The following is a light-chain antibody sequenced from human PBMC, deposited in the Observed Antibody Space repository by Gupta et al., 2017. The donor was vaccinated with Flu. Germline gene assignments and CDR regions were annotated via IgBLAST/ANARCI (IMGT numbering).Light chain of an antibody. CDR3: QQENNGHPPWT. CDR1: QSVSSN. V-gene: IGKV3-15*01. Sequence: EIVMTQSPATLSVSPGERATLSCRASQSVSSNLAWYQQKPGQAPRLLIYGASTRAKGITARFSGSGVGTEFNLTISSRQSEDFAVYYCQQENNGHPPWTFGQGTKVEIK. CDR2: GAS. J-gene: IGKJ1*01.